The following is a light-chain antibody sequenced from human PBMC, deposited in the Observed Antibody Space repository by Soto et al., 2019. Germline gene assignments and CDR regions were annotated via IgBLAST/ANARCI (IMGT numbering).Light chain of an antibody. J-gene: IGLJ1*01. V-gene: IGLV2-14*03. CDR3: SSYTSTTTRV. CDR2: EVS. CDR1: SSDVGGYNY. Sequence: QSVLTQPPSVSGSPGQSITISCTGTSSDVGGYNYVSWYQQHPGKGPKLMIYEVSNRPSGVSNRFSGSKSGNTANLTISGLQAEDEADYYCSSYTSTTTRVFGTGTKVNVL.